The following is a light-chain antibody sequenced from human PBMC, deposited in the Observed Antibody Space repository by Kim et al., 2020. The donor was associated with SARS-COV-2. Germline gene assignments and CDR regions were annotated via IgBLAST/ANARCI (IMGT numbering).Light chain of an antibody. CDR3: ATWDDSLSGWV. CDR2: KNN. V-gene: IGLV1-47*01. CDR1: SSNIGTNY. J-gene: IGLJ3*02. Sequence: GQRVTISCSGSSSNIGTNYVYWYQQLPGTAPKLLIYKNNQRPSGVPDRFSGSKSGTSASLAISGLRSEDEADYYCATWDDSLSGWVFGGGTKLTVL.